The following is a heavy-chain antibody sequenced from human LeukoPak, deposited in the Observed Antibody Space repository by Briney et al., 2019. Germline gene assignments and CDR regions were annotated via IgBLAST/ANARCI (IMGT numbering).Heavy chain of an antibody. V-gene: IGHV4-61*01. J-gene: IGHJ4*02. Sequence: SETLSLTCTVSGGSVSSGSYYWTWVRQPPGKGLEWIGHIHYSVTTNYNPSLKSRVTMSLDTSKNQFSLKLTSVTAADTAIYFCARWGTYWGQGILVTVSS. D-gene: IGHD7-27*01. CDR1: GGSVSSGSYY. CDR3: ARWGTY. CDR2: IHYSVTT.